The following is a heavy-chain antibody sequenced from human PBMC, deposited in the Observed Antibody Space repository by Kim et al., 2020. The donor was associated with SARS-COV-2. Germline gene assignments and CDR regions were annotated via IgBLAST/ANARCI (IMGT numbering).Heavy chain of an antibody. J-gene: IGHJ4*02. CDR1: GGSISSYY. D-gene: IGHD5-18*01. CDR2: IYYSGST. Sequence: SETLSLTCTVSGGSISSYYWSWIRQPPGKGLEWIGYIYYSGSTNYNPSLKSRVTISVDTSKNQFSLKLSSVTAADTAVYYCASLRLDTAMGALSYWGQGTLVTVSS. CDR3: ASLRLDTAMGALSY. V-gene: IGHV4-59*13.